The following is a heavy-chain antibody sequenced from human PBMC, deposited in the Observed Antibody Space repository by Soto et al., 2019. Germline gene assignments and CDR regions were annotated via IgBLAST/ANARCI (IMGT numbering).Heavy chain of an antibody. D-gene: IGHD1-26*01. CDR3: PKEYIVGRTWGYFAS. CDR1: GFIFSTYG. J-gene: IGHJ4*02. Sequence: VQLVESGGGVVQPGGSLRLSCGASGFIFSTYGMHWVRQVPGKGLEWVAHISFDGSNEHYADSVKGRFTVSRDNAKNTLSLQMNRLRAEYTAAYYCPKEYIVGRTWGYFASWGQGTLVTVSS. CDR2: ISFDGSNE. V-gene: IGHV3-30*18.